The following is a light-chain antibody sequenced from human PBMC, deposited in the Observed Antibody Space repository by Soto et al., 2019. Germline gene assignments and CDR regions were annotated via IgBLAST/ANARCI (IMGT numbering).Light chain of an antibody. V-gene: IGKV3-15*01. CDR1: QTIYSN. Sequence: IVMTQSPATLSVSPGERATLSCRAGQTIYSNVAWYQQRPGQAPRLLIYRASTRATGVPARFSGSGFGTEFTLTISGLQSEDFALYYCQQYQNLWTFGQGTKVDNK. J-gene: IGKJ1*01. CDR2: RAS. CDR3: QQYQNLWT.